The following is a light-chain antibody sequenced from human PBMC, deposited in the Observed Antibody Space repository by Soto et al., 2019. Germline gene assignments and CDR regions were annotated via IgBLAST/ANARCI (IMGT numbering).Light chain of an antibody. CDR3: QSYDSSLSGYV. CDR2: GNS. V-gene: IGLV1-40*01. Sequence: QSVLTQPPSVSGAPGQRVTISCTGSSSKIGAGYDVHWYQQLPGTAPKLLIYGNSNRPSGVPDRFSGSKSGTSASLAITGHQAEGEADYYCQSYDSSLSGYVFGTGTKVTVL. CDR1: SSKIGAGYD. J-gene: IGLJ1*01.